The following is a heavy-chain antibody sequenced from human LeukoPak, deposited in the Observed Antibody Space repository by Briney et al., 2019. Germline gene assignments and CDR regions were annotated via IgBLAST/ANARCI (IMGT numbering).Heavy chain of an antibody. CDR2: INPSGGST. CDR1: GYTFTNYY. J-gene: IGHJ3*02. Sequence: ASVKVSCKASGYTFTNYYMHWVRQAPGQGLEWMGIINPSGGSTSYAQKFQGGVTMTRDTSTSTVYMELSSLRSEDTAVYYCARGMATANDAFDIWGQGTMVTVSS. D-gene: IGHD5-24*01. V-gene: IGHV1-46*01. CDR3: ARGMATANDAFDI.